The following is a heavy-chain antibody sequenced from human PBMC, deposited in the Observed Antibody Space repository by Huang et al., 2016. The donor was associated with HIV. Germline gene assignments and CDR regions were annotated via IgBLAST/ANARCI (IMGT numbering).Heavy chain of an antibody. D-gene: IGHD4-17*01. J-gene: IGHJ4*02. V-gene: IGHV3-7*04. CDR1: GFTFGHYW. CDR2: RRTDGVET. CDR3: GRASAYREYGADF. Sequence: MVESGGGLVQPGGSLRLSCSASGFTFGHYWMTWVRQAPGKVLQWLTNRRTDGVETYYAAAVMGRFTTSRDNARNSVYLQMDNLRVDDTAVYYCGRASAYREYGADFWGQGTLVTVSS.